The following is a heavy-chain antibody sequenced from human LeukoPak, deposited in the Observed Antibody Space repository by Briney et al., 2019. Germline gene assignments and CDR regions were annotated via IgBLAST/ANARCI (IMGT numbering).Heavy chain of an antibody. J-gene: IGHJ3*02. V-gene: IGHV4-39*07. CDR2: IYYSGST. Sequence: SETLSLTCTVSGGSISSSYYYWGWIRQPPGKGLEWIGSIYYSGSTYYNPSLKSRVTISVDTSKNQFSLKLSSVTAADTAVYYCARASSAFAFDIWGQGTMVTVSS. D-gene: IGHD6-6*01. CDR1: GGSISSSYYY. CDR3: ARASSAFAFDI.